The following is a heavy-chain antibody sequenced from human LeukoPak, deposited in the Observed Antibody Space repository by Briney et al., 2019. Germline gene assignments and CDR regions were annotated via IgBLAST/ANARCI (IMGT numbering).Heavy chain of an antibody. Sequence: ASVKVSCKASGYTFTGYYMHWVRQAPGQGLEWMGWINPNSGGTNYAQKFQGRVTMTRDTSISTAYMELSRLRSDDTAVYYCAREAGGYCSSTSCYSIDYWGQGTLVTVSS. J-gene: IGHJ4*02. CDR2: INPNSGGT. D-gene: IGHD2-2*01. CDR3: AREAGGYCSSTSCYSIDY. V-gene: IGHV1-2*02. CDR1: GYTFTGYY.